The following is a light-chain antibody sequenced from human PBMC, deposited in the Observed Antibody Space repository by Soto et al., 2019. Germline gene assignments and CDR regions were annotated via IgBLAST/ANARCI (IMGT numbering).Light chain of an antibody. V-gene: IGKV3-20*01. CDR1: QSVSSTF. CDR2: GAS. Sequence: EVVLTQSPDTLSLSPGERATLSCRASQSVSSTFLAWYQQRPGQAPRLLIYGASSRATGIPDRFSGSGSGTDFTPTITRLEPEDFALYYCQQFGTSATFGQGTRVDI. CDR3: QQFGTSAT. J-gene: IGKJ1*01.